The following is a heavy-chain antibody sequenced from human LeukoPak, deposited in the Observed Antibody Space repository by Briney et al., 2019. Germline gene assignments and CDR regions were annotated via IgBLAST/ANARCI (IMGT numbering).Heavy chain of an antibody. CDR1: GFTFSSYS. CDR3: ARDLEGATGY. J-gene: IGHJ4*02. V-gene: IGHV3-21*01. Sequence: GGSLRPSCAASGFTFSSYSMNWVRQAPGKGLEWVSSISSSSSYIYYADSVKGRFTISRDNAKNSLYLQVNSLRAEDTAVYYCARDLEGATGYWGQGTLVTVSS. D-gene: IGHD1-26*01. CDR2: ISSSSSYI.